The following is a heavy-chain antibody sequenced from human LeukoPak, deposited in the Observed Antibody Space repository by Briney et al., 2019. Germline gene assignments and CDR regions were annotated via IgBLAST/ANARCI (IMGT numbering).Heavy chain of an antibody. V-gene: IGHV4-59*01. CDR1: GGSISSYY. J-gene: IGHJ3*02. D-gene: IGHD1-26*01. CDR2: IYYSGST. Sequence: PSETLSLTCTVSGGSISSYYWSWIRQPPGKGLEWIGYIYYSGSTNYNPSLKSRVTISVDTSKNQFSLKLSSVTAADTAVYYCGRGAPLTVGASRAFDTWGQGTMVTVSS. CDR3: GRGAPLTVGASRAFDT.